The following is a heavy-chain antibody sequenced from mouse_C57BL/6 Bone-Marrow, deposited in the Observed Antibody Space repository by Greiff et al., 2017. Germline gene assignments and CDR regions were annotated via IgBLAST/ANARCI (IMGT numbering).Heavy chain of an antibody. CDR2: ISDGGSYT. CDR1: GFTFSSYA. Sequence: EVKLVESGGGLVKPGGSLKLSCAASGFTFSSYAMSWVRQTPEKRLEWVATISDGGSYTYYPDNVKGRFTISRDNAKNNLYLQMSHLKSEDAAMYYCARGVGRGFAYWGQGTLVTVSA. CDR3: ARGVGRGFAY. D-gene: IGHD4-1*01. V-gene: IGHV5-4*03. J-gene: IGHJ3*01.